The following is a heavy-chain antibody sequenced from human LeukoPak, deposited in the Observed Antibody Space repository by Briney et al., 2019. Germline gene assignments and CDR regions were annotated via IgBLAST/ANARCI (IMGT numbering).Heavy chain of an antibody. CDR1: GYSFTSYW. CDR2: IYPGDSDT. D-gene: IGHD6-13*01. CDR3: ARAHSSSWYEGVNWFDP. Sequence: GESLKISCKGSGYSFTSYWIGWVRQMPGKGLEWMGIIYPGDSDTRYSPSFQGQVTISADKSISTAYLQWSSLKASDTAMYYCARAHSSSWYEGVNWFDPWGQGTLVTVSS. V-gene: IGHV5-51*01. J-gene: IGHJ5*02.